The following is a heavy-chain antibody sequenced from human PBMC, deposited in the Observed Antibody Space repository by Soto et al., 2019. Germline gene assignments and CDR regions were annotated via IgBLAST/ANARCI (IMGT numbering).Heavy chain of an antibody. D-gene: IGHD2-2*01. CDR1: GFTFSSYE. J-gene: IGHJ4*02. Sequence: GGSLRLSCAASGFTFSSYEMNWVRQAPGKGLEWVSSISVSGDRTFYADSVKGRFTISRDNSRNTLHLQMNSLRAEDTALYYCAKDGDSITGNKPLDYWGQGTLVTVSS. CDR3: AKDGDSITGNKPLDY. V-gene: IGHV3-23*01. CDR2: ISVSGDRT.